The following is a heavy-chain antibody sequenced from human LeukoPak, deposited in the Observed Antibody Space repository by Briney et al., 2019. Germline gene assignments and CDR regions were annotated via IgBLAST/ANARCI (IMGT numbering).Heavy chain of an antibody. CDR2: IKQDGSEK. CDR1: GFTFSSYW. Sequence: GGSLRLSCAASGFTFSSYWVSWVRQAPGKGLEWVANIKQDGSEKYYVDSVKGRFTISRDNAKNSLYLQMNSLRAEDTAVYYCARAEVAVAGTSHWYFDLWGRGTLVTVSS. D-gene: IGHD6-19*01. J-gene: IGHJ2*01. V-gene: IGHV3-7*01. CDR3: ARAEVAVAGTSHWYFDL.